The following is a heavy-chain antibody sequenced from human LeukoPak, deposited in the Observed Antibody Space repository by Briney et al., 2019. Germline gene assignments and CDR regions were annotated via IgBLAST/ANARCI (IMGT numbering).Heavy chain of an antibody. J-gene: IGHJ4*02. CDR1: GGSISNSNYY. CDR2: IHYSGST. V-gene: IGHV4-39*01. CDR3: ARSARIAGRPQNFDY. D-gene: IGHD6-6*01. Sequence: PSETLSLTCTVSGGSISNSNYYWGWIRQPPDKGLEWIGSIHYSGSTYYNPPLKSRVTISVDTSKNQFSLRLSSVTAADTAVYFCARSARIAGRPQNFDYWGQGTLVTVSS.